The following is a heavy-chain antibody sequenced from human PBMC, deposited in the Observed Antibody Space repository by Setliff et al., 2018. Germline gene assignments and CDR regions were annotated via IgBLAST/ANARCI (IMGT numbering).Heavy chain of an antibody. Sequence: PGESLKISCNGSGYTFTQKWIGWVRQMPGKGLEWMGVIYPGDSDIRYSPSFQGQVTISADKSINTAYLQWSSLKASDTATYYCARHIAGYADGHYTATYSYYYMDVWGQGTTVTVSS. CDR2: IYPGDSDI. V-gene: IGHV5-51*01. J-gene: IGHJ6*03. CDR1: GYTFTQKW. CDR3: ARHIAGYADGHYTATYSYYYMDV. D-gene: IGHD4-17*01.